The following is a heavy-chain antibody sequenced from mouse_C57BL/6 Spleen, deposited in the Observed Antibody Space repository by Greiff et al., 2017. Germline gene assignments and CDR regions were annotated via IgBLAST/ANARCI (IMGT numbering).Heavy chain of an antibody. V-gene: IGHV1-82*01. Sequence: QVQLKESGPELVKPGASVKISCKASGYAFSSSWMNWVKQRPGQGLEWIGRIYPGDGDTNYNGKFKGKATLTADKSSSTAYMQLSSLTSEDSAVYFCARGGLGAMDYWGQGTSVTVSS. J-gene: IGHJ4*01. D-gene: IGHD3-1*01. CDR3: ARGGLGAMDY. CDR2: IYPGDGDT. CDR1: GYAFSSSW.